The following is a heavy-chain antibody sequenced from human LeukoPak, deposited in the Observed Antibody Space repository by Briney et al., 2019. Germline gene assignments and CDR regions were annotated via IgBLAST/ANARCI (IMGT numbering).Heavy chain of an antibody. J-gene: IGHJ6*02. CDR2: IIPILGIA. D-gene: IGHD4-4*01. CDR1: GGTFSNYA. Sequence: GSSVKVSCKASGGTFSNYAISWARQAPGQGLEWMGRIIPILGIANYAQKFQGRVTITADKSTSTAYMELSSLRSEDTAVYYCARYYSRGYSHYGMDVWGQGTTVTVSS. CDR3: ARYYSRGYSHYGMDV. V-gene: IGHV1-69*04.